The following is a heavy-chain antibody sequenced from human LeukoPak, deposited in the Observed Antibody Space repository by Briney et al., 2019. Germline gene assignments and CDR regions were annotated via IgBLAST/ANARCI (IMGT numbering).Heavy chain of an antibody. CDR1: GYTFTNYD. J-gene: IGHJ4*02. D-gene: IGHD3-10*01. V-gene: IGHV1-8*01. CDR2: MNPNSGNT. Sequence: ASVKVSCKASGYTFTNYDINWVRQATGQGPEWMGWMNPNSGNTGYAQKFQGRITMTRNTSINTAYMELSSLRSEDTAVYYCARSGSYYTARFDYWGQGTLVTVSS. CDR3: ARSGSYYTARFDY.